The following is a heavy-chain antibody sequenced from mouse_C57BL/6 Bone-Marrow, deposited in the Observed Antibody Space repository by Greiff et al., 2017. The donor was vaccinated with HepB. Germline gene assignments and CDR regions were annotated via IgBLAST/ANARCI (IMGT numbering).Heavy chain of an antibody. V-gene: IGHV5-4*01. CDR1: GFTFSSYA. J-gene: IGHJ4*01. Sequence: EVKLVESGGGLVKPGGSLKLSCAASGFTFSSYAMSWVRQTPEKGLEWVATISDGGSYTYYPDNVKGRFTISRDNAKNNLYLQMSHLKSEDTAMYYCARDYYYGSTYYYAMDYWGQGTSVTVSA. CDR3: ARDYYYGSTYYYAMDY. D-gene: IGHD1-1*01. CDR2: ISDGGSYT.